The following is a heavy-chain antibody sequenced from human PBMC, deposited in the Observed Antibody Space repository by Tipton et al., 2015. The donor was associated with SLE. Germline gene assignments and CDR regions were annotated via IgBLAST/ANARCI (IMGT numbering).Heavy chain of an antibody. CDR1: GGSITRGGCY. V-gene: IGHV4-31*03. CDR3: ARNPTSYCSGGSCYSPWFDP. J-gene: IGHJ5*02. Sequence: LRLSCTVSGGSITRGGCYWSWIRQLPGKGLEWIGYIYYSGSSYSNPSLKSRLTISVDTSNSQFSLKLSSVTAADTAVYYCARNPTSYCSGGSCYSPWFDPWGQGTLVTVSS. CDR2: IYYSGSS. D-gene: IGHD2-15*01.